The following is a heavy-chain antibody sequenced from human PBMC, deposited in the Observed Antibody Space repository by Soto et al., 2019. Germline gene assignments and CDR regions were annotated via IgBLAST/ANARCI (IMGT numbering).Heavy chain of an antibody. CDR3: ARSPSPPIAIIVYYFDY. J-gene: IGHJ4*02. Sequence: QVQLVQSGAEVKKPGSSVKVSCKASGGTFSSYAISWVRQAPGQGLEWMGGIIPIFGTANYAQKFQGRVTITADESTRTAYMWMSSLRSEDTAVYYCARSPSPPIAIIVYYFDYWGQGTLVTVSS. V-gene: IGHV1-69*12. CDR1: GGTFSSYA. CDR2: IIPIFGTA. D-gene: IGHD3-16*02.